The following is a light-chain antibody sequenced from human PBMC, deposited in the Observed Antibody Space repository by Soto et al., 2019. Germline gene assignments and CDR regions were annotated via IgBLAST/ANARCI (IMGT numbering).Light chain of an antibody. CDR1: QTISSW. J-gene: IGKJ1*01. CDR3: QHYNSYSEA. CDR2: KAS. V-gene: IGKV1-5*03. Sequence: DIQMTKSPSTLSGSVGDRVTITCRASQTISSWLAWYQQKPGKAPKLLIYKASTLKSGVPSRFSGSGSGTEFTLTISSLQPDDFATYYCQHYNSYSEAFGQGTKLDIK.